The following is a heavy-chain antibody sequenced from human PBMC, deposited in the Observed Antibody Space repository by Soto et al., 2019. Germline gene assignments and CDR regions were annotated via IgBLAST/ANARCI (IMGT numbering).Heavy chain of an antibody. CDR3: ARGGSLYWYFDL. CDR2: INAGNGNT. Sequence: GASVKVSCKASGYTFTNYAMHWVRQAPGQRLEWMGWINAGNGNTKYSQKFQGRVTITRDTSASTAYRELSSLRSEDTAVYYCARGGSLYWYFDLWGRGTLVTVPQ. J-gene: IGHJ2*01. CDR1: GYTFTNYA. V-gene: IGHV1-3*01. D-gene: IGHD1-26*01.